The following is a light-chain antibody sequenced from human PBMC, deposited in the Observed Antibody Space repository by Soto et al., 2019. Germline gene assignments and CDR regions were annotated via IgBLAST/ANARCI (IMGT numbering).Light chain of an antibody. J-gene: IGLJ2*01. CDR3: SSYTTRSTL. Sequence: QSALTQPASVSGSPGQSITISCTGTRSDIGGNNYVSWYQQHPGKAPKLMIYDVTNRPSGVSNRFSGSKSGNTASLTISGLQAEDEAAYYCSSYTTRSTLFGGGTKVTVL. CDR1: RSDIGGNNY. CDR2: DVT. V-gene: IGLV2-14*03.